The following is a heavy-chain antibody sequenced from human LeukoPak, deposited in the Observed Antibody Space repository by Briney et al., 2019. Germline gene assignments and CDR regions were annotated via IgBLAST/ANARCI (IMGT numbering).Heavy chain of an antibody. J-gene: IGHJ6*02. CDR1: GGTFSSYA. V-gene: IGHV1-2*02. CDR3: ASPSHTAMVRSLHYYYGMDV. D-gene: IGHD5-18*01. CDR2: INPNSGGT. Sequence: ASVKVSCKASGGTFSSYAISWVRQAPGQGLEWMGWINPNSGGTNYAQKFQGRVTMTRDTSISTAYMELSRLRSDDTAVYYCASPSHTAMVRSLHYYYGMDVWGQGTTVTVSS.